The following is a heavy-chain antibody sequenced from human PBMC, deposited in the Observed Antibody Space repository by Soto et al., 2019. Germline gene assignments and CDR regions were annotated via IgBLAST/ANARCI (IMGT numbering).Heavy chain of an antibody. V-gene: IGHV3-74*01. CDR2: ISGDGSRT. CDR3: ARGAGGAYYLDY. Sequence: EVQLVESGGRLVQPGGSLRLSCATSGFTFTNYWTHWVRQAPGEGLVWVSRISGDGSRTNYADSVKGRFTISRDNAKTSLYLQMNSLRADDTAVYYCARGAGGAYYLDYWGQGTLVTVSS. J-gene: IGHJ4*02. D-gene: IGHD3-10*01. CDR1: GFTFTNYW.